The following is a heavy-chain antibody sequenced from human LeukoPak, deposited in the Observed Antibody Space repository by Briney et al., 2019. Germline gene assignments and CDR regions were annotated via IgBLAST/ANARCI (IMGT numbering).Heavy chain of an antibody. CDR3: TTHRRYDILTGYYNKDY. V-gene: IGHV3-15*01. CDR2: IKSKTDGGTT. J-gene: IGHJ4*02. CDR1: GFTFSNAW. D-gene: IGHD3-9*01. Sequence: GGSLRLSCAASGFTFSNAWMSWVRQAPGKGLEWVGRIKSKTDGGTTDYAAPVKGRFTILRDDSKNTLYLQMNSLKTEDTAVYYCTTHRRYDILTGYYNKDYWGQGTLVTVSS.